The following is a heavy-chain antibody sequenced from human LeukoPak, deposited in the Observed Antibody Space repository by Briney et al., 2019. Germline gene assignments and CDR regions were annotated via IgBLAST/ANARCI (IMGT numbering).Heavy chain of an antibody. Sequence: GASVKVSCKTSGYTFTGYYMHWVRQAPGQGLEWMGWINPNSGGTNYAQKFQGRVTMTRDTSISTAYMELSRLRSDDTAVYYCARIASHKKYNWFDPWGQGTLVTVSS. CDR2: INPNSGGT. V-gene: IGHV1-2*02. CDR1: GYTFTGYY. CDR3: ARIASHKKYNWFDP. D-gene: IGHD3-22*01. J-gene: IGHJ5*02.